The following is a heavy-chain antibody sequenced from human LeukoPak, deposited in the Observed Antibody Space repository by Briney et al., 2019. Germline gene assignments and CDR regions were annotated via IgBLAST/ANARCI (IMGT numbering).Heavy chain of an antibody. CDR3: ARDARGYSYGTETSDY. CDR1: GGTFSSYA. D-gene: IGHD5-18*01. Sequence: SVKVSCKASGGTFSSYAMSWVRQAPGQGLEWVGGIIPIFGTANYAQKFQGRVTITADESTSTAYMELSSLRSEDTAVYYCARDARGYSYGTETSDYWGQGTPVTVSS. CDR2: IIPIFGTA. J-gene: IGHJ4*02. V-gene: IGHV1-69*13.